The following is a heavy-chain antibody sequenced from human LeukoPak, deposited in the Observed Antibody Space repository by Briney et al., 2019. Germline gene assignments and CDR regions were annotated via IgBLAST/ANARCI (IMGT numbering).Heavy chain of an antibody. Sequence: ASVKVSCKASGYTFTSYYMHWVRQAPGQGLEWMGIINPSGGSTSYAQKFQGRVTMTRDTPTSTVYMELSSLRSEDTAVYYCARELAAESGSYSPTPDYWGQGTLVTVSS. J-gene: IGHJ4*02. V-gene: IGHV1-46*01. CDR2: INPSGGST. CDR1: GYTFTSYY. CDR3: ARELAAESGSYSPTPDY. D-gene: IGHD1-26*01.